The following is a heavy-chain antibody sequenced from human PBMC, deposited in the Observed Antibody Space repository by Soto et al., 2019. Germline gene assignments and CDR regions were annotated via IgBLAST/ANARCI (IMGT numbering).Heavy chain of an antibody. V-gene: IGHV1-69*13. Sequence: SVKVSCKASGGTFSSYAISWVRQAPGQGLEWMGGIIPIFGTANYAQKFQGRVTITADESTSTAYMELSSLRSEDTAVYYCARYSSSWYYYSYFDYWGQGTLVTVSS. J-gene: IGHJ4*02. D-gene: IGHD6-13*01. CDR3: ARYSSSWYYYSYFDY. CDR2: IIPIFGTA. CDR1: GGTFSSYA.